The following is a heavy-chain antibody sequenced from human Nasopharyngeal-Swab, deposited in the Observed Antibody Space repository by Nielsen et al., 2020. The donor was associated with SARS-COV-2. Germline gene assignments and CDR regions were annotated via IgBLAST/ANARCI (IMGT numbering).Heavy chain of an antibody. CDR2: IYPGDSDT. V-gene: IGHV5-51*01. CDR3: ARIVGYCSSTSCYTGWFDP. J-gene: IGHJ5*02. Sequence: GRQMPGKGLGWVGIIYPGDSDTIYSPSFQGQVPISADKSISTAYLQWSSLKASDTAMYYCARIVGYCSSTSCYTGWFDPWGQGTLVTVSS. D-gene: IGHD2-2*02.